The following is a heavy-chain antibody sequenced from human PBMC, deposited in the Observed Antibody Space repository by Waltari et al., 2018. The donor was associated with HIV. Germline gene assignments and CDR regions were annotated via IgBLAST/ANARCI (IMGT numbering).Heavy chain of an antibody. D-gene: IGHD2-2*01. V-gene: IGHV1-8*01. CDR1: GYTFTSYD. J-gene: IGHJ6*02. Sequence: QVQLVQSGAEVKKPGASVKVSCKASGYTFTSYDINWVRQATGQGLGWMGWMNPNSGNTGYAPKFQCRVTMTRNTSISTAYMELSSLRSEDTAVYYCARLGYCSSTSCYYYYYYGMDVWGQGTTVTVSS. CDR3: ARLGYCSSTSCYYYYYYGMDV. CDR2: MNPNSGNT.